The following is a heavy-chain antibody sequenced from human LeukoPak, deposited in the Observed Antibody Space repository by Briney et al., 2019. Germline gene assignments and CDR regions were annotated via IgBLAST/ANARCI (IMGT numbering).Heavy chain of an antibody. J-gene: IGHJ5*02. CDR2: IYYSGST. CDR1: GDSISSYY. V-gene: IGHV4-59*01. D-gene: IGHD3-16*01. Sequence: SETLSLTCTVSGDSISSYYWSWIRQPPGKGLEWIGYIYYSGSTNYNPSLKSRVTISVDTSKNQFSLKLSSVTAADTAVYYCARAYPGGWFDPWGQGTLVTVSS. CDR3: ARAYPGGWFDP.